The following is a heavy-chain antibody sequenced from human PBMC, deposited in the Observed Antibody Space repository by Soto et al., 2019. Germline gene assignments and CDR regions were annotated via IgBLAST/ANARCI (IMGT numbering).Heavy chain of an antibody. Sequence: SETLSLTCTVSGGDISSGDYYWAWIRQPPGKGLEWIASIYYVGSTFYNSSLESRVTISVDMSKNLFSLKLTSVTATDTAVYYCARDHVVRGVINWFDPWGQGTRVTVSS. V-gene: IGHV4-39*02. CDR1: GGDISSGDYY. J-gene: IGHJ5*02. D-gene: IGHD3-10*01. CDR3: ARDHVVRGVINWFDP. CDR2: IYYVGST.